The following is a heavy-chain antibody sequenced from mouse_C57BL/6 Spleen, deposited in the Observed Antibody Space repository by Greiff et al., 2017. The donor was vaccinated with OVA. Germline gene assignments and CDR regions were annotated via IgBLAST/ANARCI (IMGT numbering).Heavy chain of an antibody. CDR2: INPSSGYT. J-gene: IGHJ2*01. CDR3: ARSRENY. Sequence: QVQLQQSGAELAKPGASVKLSCKASGYTFTSYWMHWVKQRPGQGLEWIGYINPSSGYTKYNQKFKYKATLTADKSSSTAYMQLSSLTYEDSAVYYCARSRENYWGQGTTLTVSS. V-gene: IGHV1-7*01. CDR1: GYTFTSYW.